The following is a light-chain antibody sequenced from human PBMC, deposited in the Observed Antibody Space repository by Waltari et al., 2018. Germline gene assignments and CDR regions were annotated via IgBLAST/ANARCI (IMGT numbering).Light chain of an antibody. CDR2: LTS. V-gene: IGKV2-28*01. CDR3: MQTLKVPYT. CDR1: ETLLHSNGYPY. J-gene: IGKJ2*01. Sequence: DIVMTQSPLSLPVNPGEPAPISRTSSETLLHSNGYPYLNWYLQRPGQSPQLLIYLTSNRSSGVPDRLSGSGSSTYFTLKISRVEADDLGIYYCMQTLKVPYTFGQGTNLEIK.